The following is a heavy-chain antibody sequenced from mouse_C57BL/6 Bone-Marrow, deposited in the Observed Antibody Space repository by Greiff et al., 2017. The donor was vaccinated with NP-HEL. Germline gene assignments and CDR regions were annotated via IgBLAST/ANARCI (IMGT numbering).Heavy chain of an antibody. J-gene: IGHJ1*03. D-gene: IGHD1-1*01. CDR2: INPNNGGT. CDR3: ARWDYGSSYDWYFDV. V-gene: IGHV1-18*01. CDR1: GYTFTDYN. Sequence: EVQLVESGPELVKPGASVKIPCKASGYTFTDYNMDWVKQSHGKSLEWIGDINPNNGGTIYNQKFKGKATLTVDKSSSTAYMELRSLTSEDTAVYYCARWDYGSSYDWYFDVWGTGTTVTVSS.